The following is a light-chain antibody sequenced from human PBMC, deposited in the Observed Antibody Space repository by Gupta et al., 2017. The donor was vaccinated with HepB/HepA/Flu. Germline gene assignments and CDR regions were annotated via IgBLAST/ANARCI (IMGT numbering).Light chain of an antibody. CDR2: GAS. CDR3: QQDGSSPLT. Sequence: IVCTQPPGTLSLSPGERVTLSCRASQSVSSSYLAGYQQKPGQDPRLLIYGASSRATGIPDSFSGSGSGTDFTLTIIRLEPEDFAVYYCQQDGSSPLTFGGGTKVEIK. CDR1: QSVSSSY. V-gene: IGKV3-20*01. J-gene: IGKJ4*01.